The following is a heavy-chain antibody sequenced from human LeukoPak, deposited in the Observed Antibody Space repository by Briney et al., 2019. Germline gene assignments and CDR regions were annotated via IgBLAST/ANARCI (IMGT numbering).Heavy chain of an antibody. Sequence: SETLSLTCTVSGGSINSSSYYWGWIRQPPGKGLECIGSIHYSGSTYYNPSLKSRVTISVDTSMNQFSLKLSSVTAADTAVYYCARLQGGTYYYDSSGYLNWFDPWGRGTLVTVSS. CDR2: IHYSGST. V-gene: IGHV4-39*01. J-gene: IGHJ5*02. CDR1: GGSINSSSYY. CDR3: ARLQGGTYYYDSSGYLNWFDP. D-gene: IGHD3-22*01.